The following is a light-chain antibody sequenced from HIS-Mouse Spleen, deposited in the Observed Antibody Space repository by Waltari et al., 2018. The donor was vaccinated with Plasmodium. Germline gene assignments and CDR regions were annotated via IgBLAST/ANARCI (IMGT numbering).Light chain of an antibody. CDR3: QSADSSGTYRV. CDR1: ALPKQY. CDR2: KDS. V-gene: IGLV3-25*03. J-gene: IGLJ2*01. Sequence: SYELTQPPSVSVSPGQTARLTCSGDALPKQYAYWYQQKPGQAPVLVIDKDSERPSGIPERFSGSSSGTTVTLTISGVQAEDEADYYCQSADSSGTYRVFGGGTKLTVL.